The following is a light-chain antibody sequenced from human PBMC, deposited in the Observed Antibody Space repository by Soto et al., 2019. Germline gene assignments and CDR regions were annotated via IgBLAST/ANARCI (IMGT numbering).Light chain of an antibody. J-gene: IGLJ3*02. V-gene: IGLV2-11*01. CDR1: SSDVGGYIF. CDR2: DVN. CDR3: CSYAGSYTWM. Sequence: QSVLTQPHSVSGSPGQSVTISCTGTSSDVGGYIFVSWYQQRPGKAPKLMIYDVNKRPSGVPDRFSGSKSGNTASLTISGLQAEDEADYYCCSYAGSYTWMFGGGTKLTVL.